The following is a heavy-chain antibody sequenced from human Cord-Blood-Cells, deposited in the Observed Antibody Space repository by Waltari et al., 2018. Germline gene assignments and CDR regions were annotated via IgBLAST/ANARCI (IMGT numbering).Heavy chain of an antibody. V-gene: IGHV1-69*01. CDR3: ARGRGYDILTGYCPYFDY. J-gene: IGHJ4*02. Sequence: QVXLVQSGXEVKXXXSSVKXXXQAXXGTFSSYALXWVRXXTGPGLEWMGGIIPXXXTANYAQKFQGRVTITADESTSTAYMELSSLRSXDTAVYYCARGRGYDILTGYCPYFDYXGQGTLVTVSS. CDR2: IIPXXXTA. D-gene: IGHD3-9*01. CDR1: XGTFSSYA.